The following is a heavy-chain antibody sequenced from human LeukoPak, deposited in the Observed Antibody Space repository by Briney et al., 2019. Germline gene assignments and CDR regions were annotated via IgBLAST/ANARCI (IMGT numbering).Heavy chain of an antibody. CDR1: GGSFSGYY. V-gene: IGHV4-34*01. J-gene: IGHJ4*02. CDR2: INHSGST. CDR3: ARHATTLYYFDY. Sequence: SETLSLTCAVYGGSFSGYYWSWIRQPPGKGLEWIGEINHSGSTNYNPSLKSRVTMSVDTSKNQFSLNLSSVTAADAAVYYCARHATTLYYFDYWGQGTLVTVSS.